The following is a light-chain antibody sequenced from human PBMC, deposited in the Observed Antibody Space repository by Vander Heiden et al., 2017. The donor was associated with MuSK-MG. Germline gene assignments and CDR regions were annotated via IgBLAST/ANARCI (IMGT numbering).Light chain of an antibody. CDR3: QQDNNWPLT. V-gene: IGKV3-15*01. J-gene: IGKJ4*01. Sequence: EIVMTQSPATLSVSPGERATLSCRASQSVSNNLAWYQQKPGQAPRLLIYGASTRATAIPARFSGSGSGTEFTLTISSLQSEDFAVYHCQQDNNWPLTFGGGTKVEVK. CDR1: QSVSNN. CDR2: GAS.